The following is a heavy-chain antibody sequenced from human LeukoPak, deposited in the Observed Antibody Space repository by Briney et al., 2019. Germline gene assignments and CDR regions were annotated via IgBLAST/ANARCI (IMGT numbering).Heavy chain of an antibody. D-gene: IGHD5-12*01. J-gene: IGHJ4*02. V-gene: IGHV3-49*04. CDR1: GFTFGDYA. Sequence: GGSLRLTCTASGFTFGDYAMNWGRQAPGKGLEWVGFIRSKAYGGTTEYAASVKGRFTISRDDSKSIAYLQMSSLKTEDTAVYYCTRVIVATKDYWGQGTLVTVSS. CDR2: IRSKAYGGTT. CDR3: TRVIVATKDY.